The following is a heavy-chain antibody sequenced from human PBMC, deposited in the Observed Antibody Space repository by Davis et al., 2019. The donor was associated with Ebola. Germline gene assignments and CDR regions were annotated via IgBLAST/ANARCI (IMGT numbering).Heavy chain of an antibody. V-gene: IGHV4-61*05. CDR2: TYYSGST. Sequence: PSETLSLTCTVSGGSISSSSYYWSWIRQPPGKGLEWIGYTYYSGSTNYNPSLKSRVTISVDTSKNQFSLKLSSVTAADTAVYYCARHIGPTTFWSGYSANWFDPWGQGTLVTVSS. CDR1: GGSISSSSYY. CDR3: ARHIGPTTFWSGYSANWFDP. J-gene: IGHJ5*02. D-gene: IGHD3-3*01.